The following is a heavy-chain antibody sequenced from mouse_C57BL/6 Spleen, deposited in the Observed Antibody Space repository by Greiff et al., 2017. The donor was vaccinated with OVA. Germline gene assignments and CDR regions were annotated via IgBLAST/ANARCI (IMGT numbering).Heavy chain of an antibody. Sequence: VQLQRSGAELVRPGTSVKVSCKASGYAFTNYLIEWVKQRPGQGLEWIGVINPGSGGTNYNEKFKGKATLTADKSSSTAYMQLSSLTSEDSAVYFCARGGGYYTGDYAMDYWGQGTSVTVSS. CDR1: GYAFTNYL. CDR2: INPGSGGT. D-gene: IGHD2-3*01. CDR3: ARGGGYYTGDYAMDY. J-gene: IGHJ4*01. V-gene: IGHV1-54*01.